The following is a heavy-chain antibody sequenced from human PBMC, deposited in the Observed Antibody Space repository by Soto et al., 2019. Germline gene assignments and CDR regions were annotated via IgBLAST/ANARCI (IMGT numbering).Heavy chain of an antibody. CDR3: ARHPRRVAFFGEDQWWWFDP. V-gene: IGHV4-39*01. CDR1: GDSITTTTSY. J-gene: IGHJ5*02. D-gene: IGHD3-3*01. Sequence: SETLSLTCTVSGDSITTTTSYWGWVRQPPGKGLEWIGSIYYTGDTFDNPSLKSRVTMSIDTPRNQFSLKLRSVTAEDTALYFCARHPRRVAFFGEDQWWWFDPWGQGVLVTVSS. CDR2: IYYTGDT.